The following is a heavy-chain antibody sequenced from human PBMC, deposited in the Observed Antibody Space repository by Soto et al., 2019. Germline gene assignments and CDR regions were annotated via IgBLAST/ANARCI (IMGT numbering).Heavy chain of an antibody. CDR1: GYTFTSYA. CDR2: IIPIFGTA. V-gene: IGHV1-69*13. J-gene: IGHJ6*02. Sequence: SVKVSCKASGYTFTSYAISWVRQAPGQGLEWMGGIIPIFGTANYAQKFQGRVTITADESTSTAYMELSSLRSEDTAVYYCAGPPELTRIYYYYGMDVWGQGTTVTVSS. D-gene: IGHD1-7*01. CDR3: AGPPELTRIYYYYGMDV.